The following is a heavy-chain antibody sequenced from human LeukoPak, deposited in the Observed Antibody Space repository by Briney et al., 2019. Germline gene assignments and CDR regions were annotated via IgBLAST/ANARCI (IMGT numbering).Heavy chain of an antibody. D-gene: IGHD2-15*01. CDR1: GGSFSGYY. CDR3: ARGFNSYCSGGSCYVPGAFDI. J-gene: IGHJ3*02. V-gene: IGHV4-34*01. CDR2: INHSGST. Sequence: PSETLSLTCAVYGGSFSGYYWSWIRQPPGKGLEWIGEINHSGSTEYNPSLKSRVTTSLDTSKKQFSLKLSSVTAADTAVYYCARGFNSYCSGGSCYVPGAFDIWGQGTMVTVSS.